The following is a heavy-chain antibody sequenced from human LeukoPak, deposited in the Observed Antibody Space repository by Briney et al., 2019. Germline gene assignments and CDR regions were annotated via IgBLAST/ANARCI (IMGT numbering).Heavy chain of an antibody. CDR1: GYTFNFYY. D-gene: IGHD1-26*01. V-gene: IGHV1-2*02. J-gene: IGHJ4*02. CDR3: ARGRGGATTGLDH. CDR2: INSNSGAR. Sequence: ASVTVSCTSSGYTFNFYYMHGVRQAPGQGLESMGWINSNSGARNYAQKFQGRVTMSRDTSINTAYMELSRLTSDDTAVYYCARGRGGATTGLDHWGQGALVTVSS.